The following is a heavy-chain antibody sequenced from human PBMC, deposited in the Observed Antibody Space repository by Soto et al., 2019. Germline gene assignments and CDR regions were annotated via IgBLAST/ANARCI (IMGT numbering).Heavy chain of an antibody. J-gene: IGHJ4*02. CDR2: INHRGNT. V-gene: IGHV4-34*01. Sequence: QVQLRQWGAGLLKPSPTLYLNCAVSGGSFSGYFWSWIRQPPGTGLEWIGEINHRGNTKYNPSLESRVTMSVDTSKNQFSLRLSSVTVADSALYFCARVDDFWGQGTLVTVSS. CDR3: ARVDDF. D-gene: IGHD1-1*01. CDR1: GGSFSGYF.